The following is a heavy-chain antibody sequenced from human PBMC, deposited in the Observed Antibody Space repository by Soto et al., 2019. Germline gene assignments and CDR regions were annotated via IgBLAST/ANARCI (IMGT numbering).Heavy chain of an antibody. V-gene: IGHV3-30-3*01. J-gene: IGHJ4*02. CDR3: AGGSSYGIKYYFDY. CDR1: GFTFSSYA. Sequence: QVQLVESGGGVVQPGRSLRLSCAASGFTFSSYAMHWVRQAPGKGLEWVAVISYDGSNKYYADSVKGRFTISRDNSKNTLYLQMNSLRAEDTAVYYCAGGSSYGIKYYFDYWGQGTLVTVSS. CDR2: ISYDGSNK. D-gene: IGHD5-18*01.